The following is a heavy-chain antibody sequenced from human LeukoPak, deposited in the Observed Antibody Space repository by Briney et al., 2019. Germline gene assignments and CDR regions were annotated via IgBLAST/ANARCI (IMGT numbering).Heavy chain of an antibody. CDR2: VSGYSGNT. V-gene: IGHV1-18*01. D-gene: IGHD3-22*01. CDR1: GYTFSRHG. Sequence: ASVKVSCKTYGYTFSRHGITWVRQAPGQGLEWMGWVSGYSGNTNYAQNVQGRVTMTTDTSTNTAYMELRSLRSDDTAVYYCAKDIHPGLDSGASCCFDYWGQGTPVTVSS. J-gene: IGHJ4*02. CDR3: AKDIHPGLDSGASCCFDY.